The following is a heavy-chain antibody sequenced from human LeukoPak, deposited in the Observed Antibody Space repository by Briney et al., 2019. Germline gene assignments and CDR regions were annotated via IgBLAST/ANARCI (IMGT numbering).Heavy chain of an antibody. D-gene: IGHD3-3*01. Sequence: SQTLSLTCTVSGGSISSGSYYWSWIRQPAGTGLEWIGRIYTSGSTNYNPSLKSRVTISVDTSKNQFSLKLSSVTAADTAVYYCARESKSNYDFWSGLKALDAFAIWGQGTMVTVSS. CDR1: GGSISSGSYY. J-gene: IGHJ3*02. CDR3: ARESKSNYDFWSGLKALDAFAI. V-gene: IGHV4-61*02. CDR2: IYTSGST.